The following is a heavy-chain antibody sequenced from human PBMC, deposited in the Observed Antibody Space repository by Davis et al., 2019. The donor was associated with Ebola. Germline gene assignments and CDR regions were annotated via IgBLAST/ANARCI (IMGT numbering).Heavy chain of an antibody. CDR1: GFSLSTSGVG. J-gene: IGHJ4*02. CDR3: AHRRTRTIFGVVINGGYFDY. CDR2: IYWDDDK. D-gene: IGHD3-3*01. Sequence: SGPTLVKPTQTLTLTCTFSGFSLSTSGVGVGWIRQPPGKALEWLALIYWDDDKRYSPSLKSRLTITKDTSKNQVVLTMTNMDPVDTATYYCAHRRTRTIFGVVINGGYFDYWGQGTLVTVSS. V-gene: IGHV2-5*02.